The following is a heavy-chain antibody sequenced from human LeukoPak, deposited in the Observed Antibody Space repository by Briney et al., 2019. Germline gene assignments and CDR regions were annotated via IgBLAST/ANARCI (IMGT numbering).Heavy chain of an antibody. CDR2: ISGGGGST. D-gene: IGHD1-26*01. Sequence: PGGSLRLSCAASGFTFTSYSMNWVRQAPGKGLEWVPAISGGGGSTYYADSVKGRFTISRDNSKNTLYLQVNSLGAEDTAVYYCAKGGKWDVTPFDYWGQGTLVTVSS. CDR1: GFTFTSYS. J-gene: IGHJ4*02. V-gene: IGHV3-23*01. CDR3: AKGGKWDVTPFDY.